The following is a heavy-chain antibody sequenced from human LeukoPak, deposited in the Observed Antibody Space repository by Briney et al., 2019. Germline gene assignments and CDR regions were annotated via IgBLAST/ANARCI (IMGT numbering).Heavy chain of an antibody. J-gene: IGHJ5*02. CDR2: IYYSGST. D-gene: IGHD6-13*01. CDR3: ARAYTSSCKWFDP. CDR1: GGSISSGGYY. V-gene: IGHV4-31*03. Sequence: PSQTLSLTCTVSGGSISSGGYYWSWIRQHPGKGLEWIGYIYYSGSTYYNPSLKSRVTISVDTSKNQFSLKLSSVTATDTAVYYCARAYTSSCKWFDPWGQGTLDTVFS.